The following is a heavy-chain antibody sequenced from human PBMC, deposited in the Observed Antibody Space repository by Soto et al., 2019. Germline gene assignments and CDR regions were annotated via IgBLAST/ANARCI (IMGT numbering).Heavy chain of an antibody. Sequence: GASVKVSCKASGYTFTSYGISWVRQATGQGLEWMGWMNPNSGNTGYAQKFQGRVTMTRNTSISTAYMELSSLRSEDTAVYYCARDGLKGITGTSWGQGTLVNVSS. V-gene: IGHV1-8*02. D-gene: IGHD1-7*01. CDR1: GYTFTSYG. CDR2: MNPNSGNT. J-gene: IGHJ4*02. CDR3: ARDGLKGITGTS.